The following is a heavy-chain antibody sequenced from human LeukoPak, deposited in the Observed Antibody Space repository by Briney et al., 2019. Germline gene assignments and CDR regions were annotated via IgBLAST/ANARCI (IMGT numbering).Heavy chain of an antibody. CDR1: GFSFSNYW. V-gene: IGHV4-38-2*01. Sequence: PGGSLRLSCVASGFSFSNYWMSWVRQAPGKGLEWIGSIYHSGSTYYNPSLKSRVTISVDTSKNQFSLKLSSVTAADTAVYYCARQRTVRDWFDPWGQGTLVTVSS. CDR2: IYHSGST. D-gene: IGHD4-17*01. J-gene: IGHJ5*02. CDR3: ARQRTVRDWFDP.